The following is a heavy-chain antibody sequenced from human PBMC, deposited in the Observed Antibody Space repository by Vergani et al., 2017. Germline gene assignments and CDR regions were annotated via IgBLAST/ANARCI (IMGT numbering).Heavy chain of an antibody. CDR3: ARYPRTGYCSGGSCYSTFDY. Sequence: QLQLQESGPGLVKPSETLSLTCTVSGGSISSSSYYWGWIRQPPGKGLEWIGYIYYSGSTYYNPSLKSRVTISVDTSKNQFSLKLSSVTAADTAVYYCARYPRTGYCSGGSCYSTFDYWGQGTLVTVSS. CDR1: GGSISSSSYY. D-gene: IGHD2-15*01. CDR2: IYYSGST. J-gene: IGHJ4*02. V-gene: IGHV4-39*07.